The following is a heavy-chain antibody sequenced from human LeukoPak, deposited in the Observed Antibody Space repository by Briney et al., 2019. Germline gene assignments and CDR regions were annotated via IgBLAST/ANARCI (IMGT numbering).Heavy chain of an antibody. V-gene: IGHV4-59*01. Sequence: PSETLSLTCTVSGGSISSYYWSWIRQPPGKGLEWIGYIYYSGSTNYNPSLKSRVTIPVDTSKNQFSLKLSSVTAADTAVYYCARYLYSSGWPYSFDWGQGTMVTVSS. CDR2: IYYSGST. CDR1: GGSISSYY. D-gene: IGHD6-19*01. J-gene: IGHJ3*01. CDR3: ARYLYSSGWPYSFD.